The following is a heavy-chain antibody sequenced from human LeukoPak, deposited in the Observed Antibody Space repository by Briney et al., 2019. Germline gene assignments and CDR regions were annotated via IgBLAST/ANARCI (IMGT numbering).Heavy chain of an antibody. V-gene: IGHV3-15*01. D-gene: IGHD7-27*01. J-gene: IGHJ4*02. CDR3: STDTLETNWGGY. CDR1: GFTFSNAW. Sequence: GGSLRLSCAASGFTFSNAWMSWVRQAPGKGLEWASRIKSKTDGGTTHYAAPVRGRFTISRDDSKDTLYLQMNSLKTEDTAVYYCSTDTLETNWGGYWGQGTLVTVSS. CDR2: IKSKTDGGTT.